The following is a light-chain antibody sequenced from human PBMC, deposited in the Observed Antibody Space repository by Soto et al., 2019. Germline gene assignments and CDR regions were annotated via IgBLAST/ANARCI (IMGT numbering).Light chain of an antibody. CDR2: DAS. CDR3: QQYNSYT. Sequence: DIQMTQSPSTLSASVGDRVTITCRASQSISSWLAWYQQKPGKAPKLLIYDASSLESGVPSRFSGSGSGTEFTLTICSLQPDDFATYYCQQYNSYTFGHGTKLEIK. CDR1: QSISSW. V-gene: IGKV1-5*01. J-gene: IGKJ2*01.